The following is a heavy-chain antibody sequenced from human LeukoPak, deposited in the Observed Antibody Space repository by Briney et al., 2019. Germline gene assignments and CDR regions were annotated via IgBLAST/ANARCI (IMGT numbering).Heavy chain of an antibody. V-gene: IGHV3-23*01. CDR2: ISGSGGST. Sequence: PTGRSLRLSCAASGFTFSSYAMSGVRQAPGKGLEWVSDISGSGGSTYYADSVKGRFTISRDNSKNTLYLQMNSLRAEDTAVYYCAKVVSRGELYQYDAFDIWGQGTMVTVSS. J-gene: IGHJ3*02. D-gene: IGHD3-10*01. CDR1: GFTFSSYA. CDR3: AKVVSRGELYQYDAFDI.